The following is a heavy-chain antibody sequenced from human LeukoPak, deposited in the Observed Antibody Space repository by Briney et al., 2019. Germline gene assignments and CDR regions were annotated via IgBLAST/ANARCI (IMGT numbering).Heavy chain of an antibody. V-gene: IGHV1-8*01. CDR3: ARATMVRGVIPGDDAFDI. Sequence: ASVKVSCKASGYTFTSYDINWVRQATGQGLEWMGWMNPNSGNTGYAQKFQGRVTMTRNTSISTAYMELSSLRSEDTAVYYCARATMVRGVIPGDDAFDIRGQGTMVTVSS. CDR2: MNPNSGNT. CDR1: GYTFTSYD. D-gene: IGHD3-10*01. J-gene: IGHJ3*02.